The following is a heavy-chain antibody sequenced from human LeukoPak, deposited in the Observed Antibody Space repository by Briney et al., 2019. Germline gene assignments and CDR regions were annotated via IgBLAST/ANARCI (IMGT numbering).Heavy chain of an antibody. J-gene: IGHJ4*02. CDR2: ISGSGGST. V-gene: IGHV3-23*01. Sequence: GGSLRLSCAASGFTFSSYAMSWVRQAPGKGLEWVSAISGSGGSTYYVDSVKGRFTISRDNSKNTLYLQMNSLRAEDTAVYYCAKNQLVTVYFDYWGQGTLVTVSS. D-gene: IGHD6-13*01. CDR1: GFTFSSYA. CDR3: AKNQLVTVYFDY.